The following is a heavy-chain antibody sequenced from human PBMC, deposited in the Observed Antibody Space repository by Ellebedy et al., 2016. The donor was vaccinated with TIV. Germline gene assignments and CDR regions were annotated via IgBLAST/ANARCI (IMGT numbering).Heavy chain of an antibody. V-gene: IGHV1-69*13. J-gene: IGHJ5*02. Sequence: ASVKVSCKASGGTFSSYAISWVRQAPGQGLEWMGGIIPIFGTANYAQKFQGRVTITADESTSTAYMELSSLRSEDTAVYYCANSEVTIFGVVERFDPWGQGTLVTVSS. D-gene: IGHD3-3*01. CDR1: GGTFSSYA. CDR2: IIPIFGTA. CDR3: ANSEVTIFGVVERFDP.